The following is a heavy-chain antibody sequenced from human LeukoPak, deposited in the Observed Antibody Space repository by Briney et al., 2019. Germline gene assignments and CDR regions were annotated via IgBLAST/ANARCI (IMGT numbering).Heavy chain of an antibody. Sequence: GESLKISCKGSGYSFTSYWIGWVRQMPGKGLERMGIIYPGDSDTRYSPSFQGQVTISADKSISTAYLQWSSLKASDTAMYYCARWVTFGGVIVASDYWGQGTLVTVSS. J-gene: IGHJ4*02. D-gene: IGHD3-16*02. CDR1: GYSFTSYW. CDR2: IYPGDSDT. V-gene: IGHV5-51*01. CDR3: ARWVTFGGVIVASDY.